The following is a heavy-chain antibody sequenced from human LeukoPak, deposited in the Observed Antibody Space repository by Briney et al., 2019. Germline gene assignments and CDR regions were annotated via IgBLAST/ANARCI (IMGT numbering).Heavy chain of an antibody. D-gene: IGHD3-3*01. V-gene: IGHV1-8*03. CDR1: GYTFTSYD. CDR3: ARVRIFGVVRYYYYMDV. CDR2: MNPNSGNT. J-gene: IGHJ6*03. Sequence: ASVKVSCKASGYTFTSYDINWVRQATGQGLEWMGWMNPNSGNTGYAQKFQGRVTITRNTSISTAYMELSSLRSEDTAVYYCARVRIFGVVRYYYYMDVCGKGTTVTVSS.